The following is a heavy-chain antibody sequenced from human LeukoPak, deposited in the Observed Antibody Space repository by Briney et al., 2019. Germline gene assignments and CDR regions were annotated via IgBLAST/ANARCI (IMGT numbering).Heavy chain of an antibody. Sequence: SVKVSCKASGGTFSSYAISWVRQAPGQGLEWMGRIIPISGTADYAQKFQGRVTITTDESTSTAYMELSSLRSEDTAVYYCARDGGKYYYDSSGYLEYFQHWGQGTLVTVSS. CDR2: IIPISGTA. J-gene: IGHJ1*01. V-gene: IGHV1-69*05. CDR1: GGTFSSYA. D-gene: IGHD3-22*01. CDR3: ARDGGKYYYDSSGYLEYFQH.